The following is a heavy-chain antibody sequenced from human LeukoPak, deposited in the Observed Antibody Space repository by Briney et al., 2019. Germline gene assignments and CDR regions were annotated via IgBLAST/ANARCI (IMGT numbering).Heavy chain of an antibody. J-gene: IGHJ4*02. CDR1: GFTVITND. CDR2: LYSDGNT. D-gene: IGHD1-14*01. Sequence: GGSLRLTCAASGFTVITNDMTWVRQAPGKGLEWVSVLYSDGNTKYADSVQGRFTISRDNSKNTLYLEMNSLSPDDTAAYYCARGVEPLAANTLAYWGQGTLVTVSS. CDR3: ARGVEPLAANTLAY. V-gene: IGHV3-53*01.